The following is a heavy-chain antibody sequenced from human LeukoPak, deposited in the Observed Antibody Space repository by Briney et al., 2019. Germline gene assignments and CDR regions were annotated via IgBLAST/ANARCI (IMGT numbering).Heavy chain of an antibody. D-gene: IGHD5-24*01. Sequence: GGSLRLSCAASGFNFSGYVTHWVRQAPGKGLEWVAVIWSDGSKKDYADSVKGRFTISRDNAKNSLYLQMNSLRAEDTAVYYCARADEGYYYYGMDVWGQGTTVTVSS. V-gene: IGHV3-33*01. J-gene: IGHJ6*02. CDR2: IWSDGSKK. CDR1: GFNFSGYV. CDR3: ARADEGYYYYGMDV.